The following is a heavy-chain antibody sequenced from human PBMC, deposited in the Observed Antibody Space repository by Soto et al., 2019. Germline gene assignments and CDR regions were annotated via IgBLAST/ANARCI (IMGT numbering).Heavy chain of an antibody. CDR3: ARGKQNALDV. CDR1: GFTFDDYG. J-gene: IGHJ6*02. CDR2: IYSGGTT. Sequence: PGGSLRLSCAASGFTFDDYGMSWVRQAPRKGLEWVSVIYSGGTTNYADSVKGRFTISRDNSKNTLYLQMNSLRAEDTAVYYCARGKQNALDVWGQGTTVTVSS. V-gene: IGHV3-66*01. D-gene: IGHD2-8*01.